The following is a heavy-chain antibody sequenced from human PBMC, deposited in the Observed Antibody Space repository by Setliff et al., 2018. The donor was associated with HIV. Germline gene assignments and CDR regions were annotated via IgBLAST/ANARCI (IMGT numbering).Heavy chain of an antibody. D-gene: IGHD3-3*01. J-gene: IGHJ6*03. CDR1: GYTFSAYY. Sequence: GASVKVSCKASGYTFSAYYMYWVRQAPGQGLEWTGWINPNSAGTNYAQKFQGRVTMTRDTSISTAYMELSGLRSDDTAVYYCARVDDFWSGPNTAGYMDVWGKGTTVTVSS. V-gene: IGHV1-2*02. CDR3: ARVDDFWSGPNTAGYMDV. CDR2: INPNSAGT.